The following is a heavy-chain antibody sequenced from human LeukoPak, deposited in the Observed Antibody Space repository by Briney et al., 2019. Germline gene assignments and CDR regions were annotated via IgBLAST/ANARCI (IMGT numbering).Heavy chain of an antibody. V-gene: IGHV4-39*01. CDR3: ARHPMVRGVIIFYYYYGMDV. Sequence: SETLSLTCTVSGGSISSSSYYWGWIRQPPGKGLEWIGSIYYSGSTYYNPSLKSRDTISVDTSKNQFSLKLSSVTAADTAVYYCARHPMVRGVIIFYYYYGMDVWGQGTTVTVSS. D-gene: IGHD3-10*01. J-gene: IGHJ6*02. CDR2: IYYSGST. CDR1: GGSISSSSYY.